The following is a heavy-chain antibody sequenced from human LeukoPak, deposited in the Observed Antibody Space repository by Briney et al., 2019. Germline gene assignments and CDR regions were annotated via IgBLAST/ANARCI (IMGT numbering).Heavy chain of an antibody. V-gene: IGHV3-7*01. Sequence: GGSLRLSCAASGFTFSNYWMSWVRQAPGKGLEWVANINQDGSEKYSVDSVKGRFTISRDNAKNSLYLQLNSLRAEDTAVYYCARDLSMVRGVMGFDPWGQGTLVTVSS. J-gene: IGHJ5*02. CDR2: INQDGSEK. D-gene: IGHD3-10*01. CDR1: GFTFSNYW. CDR3: ARDLSMVRGVMGFDP.